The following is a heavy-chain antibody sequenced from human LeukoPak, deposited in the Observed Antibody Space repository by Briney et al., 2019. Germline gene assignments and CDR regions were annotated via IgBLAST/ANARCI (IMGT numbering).Heavy chain of an antibody. CDR3: ARDITGSYSFDY. Sequence: GGSLRLSCAASGFTFSSYGMHWVRQVPGKGLEWVAVISYDGSVKYYADSVKGRFTISRDNSKNTLYLQMNSLRAEDTAVYYCARDITGSYSFDYRGQGSLVIVSS. CDR1: GFTFSSYG. CDR2: ISYDGSVK. V-gene: IGHV3-30*03. D-gene: IGHD1-26*01. J-gene: IGHJ4*02.